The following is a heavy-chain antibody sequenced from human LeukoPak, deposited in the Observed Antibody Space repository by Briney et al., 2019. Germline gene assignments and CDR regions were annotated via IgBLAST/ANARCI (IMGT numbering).Heavy chain of an antibody. CDR2: INHSGST. V-gene: IGHV4-34*01. Sequence: PSETLSLTCAVYGGSFSGYYWSWIRQPPGKGLEWIGEINHSGSTNYNPSLKSRVTISVDTSKNQFSLKLSSVTAADTAVCYCARGLGWFDPWGQGTLVTVSS. CDR1: GGSFSGYY. J-gene: IGHJ5*02. CDR3: ARGLGWFDP.